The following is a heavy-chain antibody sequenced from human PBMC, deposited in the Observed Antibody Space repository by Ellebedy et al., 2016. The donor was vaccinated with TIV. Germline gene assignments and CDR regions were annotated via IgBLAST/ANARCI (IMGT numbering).Heavy chain of an antibody. V-gene: IGHV4-4*02. Sequence: SETLSLTXTVSGASISSNHWCSWLRQPPGKGLEWIGEINHSGHTNYNSSLKSRVTISIDRSKNQFSLNLSSVTAADTAVYYCARAARPTVVNPAFAMDVWGQGTTVTVSS. J-gene: IGHJ6*02. CDR2: INHSGHT. CDR1: GASISSNHW. D-gene: IGHD4-23*01. CDR3: ARAARPTVVNPAFAMDV.